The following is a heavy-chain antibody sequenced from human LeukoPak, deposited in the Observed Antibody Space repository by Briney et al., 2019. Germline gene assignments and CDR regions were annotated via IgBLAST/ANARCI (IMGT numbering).Heavy chain of an antibody. J-gene: IGHJ4*02. CDR2: IFYSGST. D-gene: IGHD3-22*01. V-gene: IGHV4-59*08. CDR1: GGSISSYY. CDR3: ARHGGQSSGYYY. Sequence: PSETLSRTCTGSGGSISSYYWSWLRQPPGQGLEWIGYIFYSGSTNYKPSLKSRVTISVDTSKNQFSLKLSSVTAADTAVYYCARHGGQSSGYYYWGQGNLVTVSS.